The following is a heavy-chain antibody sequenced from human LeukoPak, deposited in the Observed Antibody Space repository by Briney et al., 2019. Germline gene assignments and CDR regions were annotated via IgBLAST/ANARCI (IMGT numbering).Heavy chain of an antibody. CDR2: IYYSGST. CDR3: ARQRQPRNYYCYYMDV. Sequence: PSETLSLTCTVSGGSISSSSYYWGWIRQPPGKGLEWIGSIYYSGSTYYNPSFKSRVTISVDTSKNQFSLKLSSVTAADTAVYYCARQRQPRNYYCYYMDVWGKGTTVTVSS. V-gene: IGHV4-39*01. CDR1: GGSISSSSYY. J-gene: IGHJ6*03. D-gene: IGHD6-13*01.